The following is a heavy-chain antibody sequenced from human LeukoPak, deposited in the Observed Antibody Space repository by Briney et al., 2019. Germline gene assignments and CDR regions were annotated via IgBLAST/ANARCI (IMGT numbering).Heavy chain of an antibody. V-gene: IGHV3-23*01. Sequence: GGSLRLSCAASGFTFSDYAMSWVRQAPGKGLEWVSGISRSGGTTYYAESVKGHFTISRDKSKNTLYLQMNSLRAEDTAVYYCAKVGIHDFDILTGYFESWGQGTLVAVSS. CDR1: GFTFSDYA. D-gene: IGHD3-9*01. J-gene: IGHJ4*02. CDR3: AKVGIHDFDILTGYFES. CDR2: ISRSGGTT.